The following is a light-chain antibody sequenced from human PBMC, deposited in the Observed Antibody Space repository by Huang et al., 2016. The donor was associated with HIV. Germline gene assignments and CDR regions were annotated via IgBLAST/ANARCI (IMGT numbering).Light chain of an antibody. CDR3: HQYGSSPRT. CDR1: QSVSSNY. Sequence: EIVLTQSPGTLSLSPGEGVILSCGASQSVSSNYLAWYQPRPGQAPRLLIYGASTRATGVPDRFSGSASGTDFTLTISRLEPEDSAIYYCHQYGSSPRTFGQGTKIEI. J-gene: IGKJ1*01. V-gene: IGKV3-20*01. CDR2: GAS.